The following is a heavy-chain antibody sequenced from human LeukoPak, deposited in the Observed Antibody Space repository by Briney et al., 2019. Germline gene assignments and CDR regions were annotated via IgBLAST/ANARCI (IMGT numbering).Heavy chain of an antibody. CDR3: ARGPLVGATNGPPNWFDP. D-gene: IGHD1-26*01. V-gene: IGHV3-21*01. Sequence: TPGGSLRLSCAASGFTFSSYSMNWVRQAPGKGLEWVSSISSSSSYIYYADSVKGRFTISRDNAKNSLYLQMNSLRAEDTAVYYCARGPLVGATNGPPNWFDPWGQGTLVTVSS. CDR2: ISSSSSYI. CDR1: GFTFSSYS. J-gene: IGHJ5*02.